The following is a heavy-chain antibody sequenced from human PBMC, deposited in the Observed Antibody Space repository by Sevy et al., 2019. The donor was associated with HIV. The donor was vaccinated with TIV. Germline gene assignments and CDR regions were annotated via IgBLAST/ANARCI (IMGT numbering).Heavy chain of an antibody. CDR2: IYYTATT. Sequence: SETLSLTCSVSDDSISSSNYFWGWIRQPPGMGLEWIGSIYYTATTYYNPSLKSRFTLSVDTSKKQFSLKLSSVTAADTAVYYCARHGSWSFYFDYWGEGILVTVSS. CDR3: ARHGSWSFYFDY. CDR1: DDSISSSNYF. V-gene: IGHV4-39*01. D-gene: IGHD6-13*01. J-gene: IGHJ4*02.